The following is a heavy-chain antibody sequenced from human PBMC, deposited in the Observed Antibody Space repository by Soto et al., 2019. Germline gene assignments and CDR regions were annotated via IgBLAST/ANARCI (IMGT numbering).Heavy chain of an antibody. CDR1: GFTVSSNY. Sequence: EVQLVESGGGLIQPGGSLRLSCAASGFTVSSNYMSWVRQAPGKGLEWVSVIYSGGSKYYADSVKGRFTISRDNSKNTLYLQMNSLRAEDTAVYYCERVEFEGWYFDYWGQGTLVTVSS. CDR3: ERVEFEGWYFDY. D-gene: IGHD3-16*01. CDR2: IYSGGSK. V-gene: IGHV3-53*01. J-gene: IGHJ4*02.